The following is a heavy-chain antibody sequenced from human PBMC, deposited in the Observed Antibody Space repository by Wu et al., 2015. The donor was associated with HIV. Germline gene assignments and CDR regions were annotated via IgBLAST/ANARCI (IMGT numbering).Heavy chain of an antibody. J-gene: IGHJ5*02. CDR3: ARGGGIGVAPTSMP. V-gene: IGHV1-18*01. CDR2: ISPHNGDT. CDR1: NYTFASYG. D-gene: IGHD2-2*01. Sequence: AQLVQSGGEVKKPGASVKLSCKASNYTFASYGITWVRQAPRQGLEWMAWISPHNGDTNYAQKFQDRVTVTRDTSIVTVFMELRRLTFDDTAVYYCARGGGIGVAPTSMPWGQGTLVTVSS.